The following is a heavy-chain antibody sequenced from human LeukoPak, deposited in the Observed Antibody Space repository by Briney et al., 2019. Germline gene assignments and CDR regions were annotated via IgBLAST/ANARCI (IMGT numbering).Heavy chain of an antibody. J-gene: IGHJ4*02. Sequence: GGSLRLSCAASGSTFSSYAMSWVRQAPGKGLEWVSAISGSGGSTYYADSVKGRFTISRDNSKNTLYLQMNSLRAEDTAVYYCAKDSGNWNNFDYWGQGTLVIVSS. V-gene: IGHV3-23*01. D-gene: IGHD1/OR15-1a*01. CDR3: AKDSGNWNNFDY. CDR2: ISGSGGST. CDR1: GSTFSSYA.